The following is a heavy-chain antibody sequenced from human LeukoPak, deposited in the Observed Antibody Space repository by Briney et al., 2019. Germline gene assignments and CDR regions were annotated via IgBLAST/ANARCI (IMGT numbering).Heavy chain of an antibody. V-gene: IGHV3-48*01. CDR3: ARDWDYVWGSYRWGFDY. CDR1: GFTFSSYS. Sequence: GGSLRLSCAASGFTFSSYSMNWVRQAPGKGLEWVSYISSSSSTIYYADSVKGRFTISRDNAKNSLYLQMNSLRAEDTAVYYCARDWDYVWGSYRWGFDYWGQGTLVTVSS. D-gene: IGHD3-16*02. J-gene: IGHJ4*02. CDR2: ISSSSSTI.